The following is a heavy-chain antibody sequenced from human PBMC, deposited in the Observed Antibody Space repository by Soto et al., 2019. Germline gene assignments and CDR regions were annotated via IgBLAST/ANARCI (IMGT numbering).Heavy chain of an antibody. CDR1: GYTLTELS. CDR3: ATCPFAEAPGNFDWLLFPGLRFDY. CDR2: FDPEDGET. J-gene: IGHJ4*02. V-gene: IGHV1-24*01. Sequence: QVPLVQSGAEVKKPGASVKVSCKVSGYTLTELSMHWVRQAPGKGLEWMGGFDPEDGETIYAQKFQGRVTMTEDTSTDTAYMELSSLGSEDTGVYYCATCPFAEAPGNFDWLLFPGLRFDYWGQGTLVTVSS. D-gene: IGHD3-9*01.